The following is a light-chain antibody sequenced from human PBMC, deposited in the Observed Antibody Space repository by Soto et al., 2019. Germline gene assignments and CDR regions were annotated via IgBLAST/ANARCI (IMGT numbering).Light chain of an antibody. Sequence: DIVMTQSPDSLAVSLGERATINCKSSQSVLYSSNNKNYLAWYQQKPGQPPQLLIYWASTRESGVPDRFSGSGSGTDFALNISSLQAEDVAVYYCHQYYSTPYTFGQGTKLEIK. J-gene: IGKJ2*01. CDR1: QSVLYSSNNKNY. V-gene: IGKV4-1*01. CDR3: HQYYSTPYT. CDR2: WAS.